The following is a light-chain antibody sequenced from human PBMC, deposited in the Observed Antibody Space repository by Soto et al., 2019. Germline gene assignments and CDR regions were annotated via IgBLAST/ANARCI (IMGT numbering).Light chain of an antibody. CDR1: QSVSSNH. J-gene: IGKJ1*01. CDR3: QQSGSSPKT. CDR2: GAS. Sequence: EIVLTQSPGTLSLSPGERATLSCRASQSVSSNHLAWYQQKRGQAPRLLIYGASSKATGVPVRFSGSGSGTDFTLTISSLQPEDFAVYYYQQSGSSPKTFGQGTNVELK. V-gene: IGKV3-20*01.